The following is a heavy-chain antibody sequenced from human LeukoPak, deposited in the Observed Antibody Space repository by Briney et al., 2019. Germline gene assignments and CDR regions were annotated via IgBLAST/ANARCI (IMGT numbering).Heavy chain of an antibody. CDR1: GFTFSSYS. J-gene: IGHJ6*02. CDR2: ISSSSSYI. CDR3: AREGYCSGGSCSKGGYYYYYGMTS. D-gene: IGHD2-15*01. V-gene: IGHV3-21*01. Sequence: GGSLRLSCAASGFTFSSYSMNWVRQAPGKGLEWVSSISSSSSYIYYADSVKGRFTISRDNAKNSLYLQMNSLRAEDTAVYYCAREGYCSGGSCSKGGYYYYYGMTSGAKGPRSPSP.